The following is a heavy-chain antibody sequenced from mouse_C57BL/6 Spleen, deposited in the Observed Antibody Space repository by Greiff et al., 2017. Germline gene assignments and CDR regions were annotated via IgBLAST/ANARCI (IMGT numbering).Heavy chain of an antibody. D-gene: IGHD5-5*01. Sequence: QVQLQQSGAELVRPGTSVKVSCKASGYAFTNYLIEWVKQRPGQGLEWIGVINPGSGGTNYNEKFKGKATLTADKSSSTAYMQLSCVTSEDSAVYFCARITTAYWGQGTLVTVSA. V-gene: IGHV1-54*01. CDR1: GYAFTNYL. CDR2: INPGSGGT. CDR3: ARITTAY. J-gene: IGHJ3*01.